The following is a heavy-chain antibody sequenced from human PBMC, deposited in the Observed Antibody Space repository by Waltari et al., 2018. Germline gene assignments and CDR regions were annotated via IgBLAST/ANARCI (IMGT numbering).Heavy chain of an antibody. J-gene: IGHJ5*02. CDR2: INHSGST. V-gene: IGHV4-34*01. CDR1: GGSFSGYY. D-gene: IGHD3-3*01. CDR3: ARGSTGWSSRGDWFDP. Sequence: QVQLQQWGAGLLKPSETLSLTCAVYGGSFSGYYWSWIRQPPGKGLEWIGEINHSGSTNYNPSLKSRVTISVDTSKNQFSLKLSSVTVADTAVYYCARGSTGWSSRGDWFDPWGQGTLVTVSS.